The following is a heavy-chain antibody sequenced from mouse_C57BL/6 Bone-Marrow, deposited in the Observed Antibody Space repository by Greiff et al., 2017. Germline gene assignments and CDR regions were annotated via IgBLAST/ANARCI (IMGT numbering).Heavy chain of an antibody. Sequence: EVKLVESGGGLVQSGRSLRLSCATSGFTFSDFYMEWVRQAPGKGLEWIAASRNKANDYTTEYSASVKGRFIVSRDTSQSILYLQMNALRAEDTAIYYCARAPTGTGYWYFDVWGTGTTVTVSS. CDR1: GFTFSDFY. CDR3: ARAPTGTGYWYFDV. CDR2: SRNKANDYTT. J-gene: IGHJ1*03. V-gene: IGHV7-1*01. D-gene: IGHD4-1*02.